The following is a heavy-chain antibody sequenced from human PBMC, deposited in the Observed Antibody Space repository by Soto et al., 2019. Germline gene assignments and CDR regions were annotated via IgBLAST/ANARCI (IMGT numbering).Heavy chain of an antibody. J-gene: IGHJ6*02. CDR2: ISYDGSNK. CDR3: AREMDTAMVKYYYYGMDV. Sequence: QVQLVESGGGVVQPGRSLRLSCAASGFTFSSYAMHWVRQAPGKGLEWVAVISYDGSNKYYADSVKGRFTISRDNSKNTLYLQMNSLRAEDTAVYYCAREMDTAMVKYYYYGMDVWGQGTTVTVSS. D-gene: IGHD5-18*01. V-gene: IGHV3-30-3*01. CDR1: GFTFSSYA.